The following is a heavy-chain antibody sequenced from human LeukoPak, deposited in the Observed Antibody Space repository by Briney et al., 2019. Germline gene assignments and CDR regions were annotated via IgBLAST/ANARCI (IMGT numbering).Heavy chain of an antibody. CDR2: FDPEDGET. CDR3: AEMSIVGATTPSEYFQH. Sequence: ASVNVSCKVSGYTLTELSMHWVRQAPGKGLEWMGGFDPEDGETIYAQKFQGRVTMTEDTSTDTAYMELSSLRSEDTAVYYCAEMSIVGATTPSEYFQHWGQGTLVTVSS. V-gene: IGHV1-24*01. J-gene: IGHJ1*01. D-gene: IGHD1-26*01. CDR1: GYTLTELS.